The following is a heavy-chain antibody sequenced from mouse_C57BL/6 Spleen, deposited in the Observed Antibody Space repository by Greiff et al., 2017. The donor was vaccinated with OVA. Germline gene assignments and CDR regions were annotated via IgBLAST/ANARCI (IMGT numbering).Heavy chain of an antibody. V-gene: IGHV1-76*01. J-gene: IGHJ3*01. Sequence: VQLQQSGAELVRPGASVKLSCKASGYTFTDYYINWVKQRPGQGLEWIARIYPGSGNTYYNEKFKGKATLTAEKSSSTAYMQLSSLTSEDSAVYFCAREGYDYPWFAYWGQGTLVTVSA. CDR3: AREGYDYPWFAY. CDR1: GYTFTDYY. CDR2: IYPGSGNT. D-gene: IGHD2-4*01.